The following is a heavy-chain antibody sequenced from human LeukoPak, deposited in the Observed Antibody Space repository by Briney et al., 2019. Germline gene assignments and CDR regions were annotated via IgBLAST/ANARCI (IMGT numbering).Heavy chain of an antibody. CDR1: GYTFTSYG. D-gene: IGHD1-1*01. J-gene: IGHJ4*02. Sequence: ASVKVSCKASGYTFTSYGISWVRQAPGQGLEWMGWISAYNGSTNYTQKLQGRVTMTTDTSTSTAYMELRSLRSDDTAVYYCARSSTHIRHAHNDYWGQGTLVTVSS. V-gene: IGHV1-18*04. CDR2: ISAYNGST. CDR3: ARSSTHIRHAHNDY.